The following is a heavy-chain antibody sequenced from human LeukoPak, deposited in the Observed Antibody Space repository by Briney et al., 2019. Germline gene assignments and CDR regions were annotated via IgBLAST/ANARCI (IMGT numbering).Heavy chain of an antibody. V-gene: IGHV1-18*01. CDR3: AREDYSSSTGVIDY. CDR2: ISAYNGNT. CDR1: GYTFTSYG. D-gene: IGHD6-6*01. J-gene: IGHJ4*02. Sequence: GASVKVSCKASGYTFTSYGISWVRQAPGQGLEWMGWISAYNGNTNYAQKLQGRVTMTTDTSTSTAYMELRSLRSDDTAVYYCAREDYSSSTGVIDYWGQGTLVTVSS.